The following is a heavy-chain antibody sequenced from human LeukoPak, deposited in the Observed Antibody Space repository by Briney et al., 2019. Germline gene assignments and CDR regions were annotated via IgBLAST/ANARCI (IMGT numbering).Heavy chain of an antibody. CDR3: ARDLESSGCFDY. D-gene: IGHD6-19*01. J-gene: IGHJ4*02. V-gene: IGHV3-30*04. CDR1: GFTFSSYA. CDR2: ISYDGSNK. Sequence: GGSLRLSCAASGFTFSSYAMHWVRQAPGKGLEWVAVISYDGSNKYYADSVKGRFTISRDNSKNTLYLRMNSLRAEDTAVYYCARDLESSGCFDYWGQGTLVTVSS.